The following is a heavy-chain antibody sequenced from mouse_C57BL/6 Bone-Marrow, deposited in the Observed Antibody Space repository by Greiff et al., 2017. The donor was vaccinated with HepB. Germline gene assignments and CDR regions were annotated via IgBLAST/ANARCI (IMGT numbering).Heavy chain of an antibody. CDR3: AKATVVAGNAMDY. CDR1: GYTFTSYW. D-gene: IGHD1-1*01. V-gene: IGHV1-74*01. Sequence: QVQLKQPGAELVKPGASVKVSCKASGYTFTSYWMHWVKQRPGQGLEWIGRIHPSDSDTNYNQKFKGKATLTVDKSSSTAYMQLSSRTSEDSAVYYCAKATVVAGNAMDYWGQGTSVTVSS. J-gene: IGHJ4*01. CDR2: IHPSDSDT.